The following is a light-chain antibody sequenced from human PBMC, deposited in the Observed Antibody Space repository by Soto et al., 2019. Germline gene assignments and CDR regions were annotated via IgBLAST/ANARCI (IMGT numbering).Light chain of an antibody. CDR3: QQYNNWPPLT. CDR2: GAS. Sequence: EILMTQSPATLSVSPGERATLSCRASQSVSSKLAWYQQKPGQAPRLRIYGASTRATGIPARFSGSGSGTEFTLTISSLPSEDFAVYYCQQYNNWPPLTFGGGTKVEMK. V-gene: IGKV3-15*01. J-gene: IGKJ4*01. CDR1: QSVSSK.